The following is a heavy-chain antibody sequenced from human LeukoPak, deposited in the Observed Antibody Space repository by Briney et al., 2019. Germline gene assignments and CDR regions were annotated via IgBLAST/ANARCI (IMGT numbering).Heavy chain of an antibody. D-gene: IGHD6-13*01. J-gene: IGHJ5*02. CDR3: ARAAAGKNWFDP. CDR1: GYTFTSYG. V-gene: IGHV1-2*02. CDR2: INPNSGGT. Sequence: ASVKVSCKASGYTFTSYGISWVRQAPGQGLEWMGWINPNSGGTNYAQKFQGRVTMTRDTSISTAYMELSRLRSDDTAVYYCARAAAGKNWFDPWGQGTLVTVSS.